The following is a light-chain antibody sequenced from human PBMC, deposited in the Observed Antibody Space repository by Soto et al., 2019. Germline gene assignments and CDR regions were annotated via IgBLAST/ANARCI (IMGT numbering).Light chain of an antibody. Sequence: QSALTQPASVSGSPGQSITISCTGTSSDVGGYNYVSWYQQLPGKAPKLMIYDVSNRPSGVSNRFSGSKSGNTASLTISGLQAEDEADYYCSSYTSSSTRQVFGGGTKLTVL. J-gene: IGLJ2*01. V-gene: IGLV2-14*01. CDR3: SSYTSSSTRQV. CDR2: DVS. CDR1: SSDVGGYNY.